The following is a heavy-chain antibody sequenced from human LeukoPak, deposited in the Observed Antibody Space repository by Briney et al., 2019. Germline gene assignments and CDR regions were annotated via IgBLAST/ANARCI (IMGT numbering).Heavy chain of an antibody. CDR1: GYTLTELS. D-gene: IGHD4-17*01. Sequence: ASVKVSCKVSGYTLTELSLHWVRQAPGKGLEWMGGFDPKDGETIYAQKFQGRVTVTEDTSTDTAYMELSSLRSEDTAVYYCATATVTLNFDNWGQGTLVTVSS. CDR2: FDPKDGET. V-gene: IGHV1-24*01. CDR3: ATATVTLNFDN. J-gene: IGHJ4*02.